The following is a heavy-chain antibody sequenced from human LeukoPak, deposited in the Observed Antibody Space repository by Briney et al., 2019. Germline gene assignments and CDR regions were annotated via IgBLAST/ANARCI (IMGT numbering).Heavy chain of an antibody. CDR3: ARSLGWYVVY. D-gene: IGHD6-19*01. CDR2: IYTSGST. V-gene: IGHV4-61*02. CDR1: GGSISSGSYY. Sequence: PSETLSLTCTVSGGSISSGSYYWSWIQQPAGKGLEWIGRIYTSGSTNYNPSLKSRVTISVDTSKNQFSLKLSSVTAADTAVYYCARSLGWYVVYWGQGTLVTVSS. J-gene: IGHJ4*02.